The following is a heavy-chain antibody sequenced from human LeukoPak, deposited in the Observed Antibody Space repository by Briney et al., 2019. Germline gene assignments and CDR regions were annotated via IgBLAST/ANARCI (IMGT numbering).Heavy chain of an antibody. J-gene: IGHJ4*02. Sequence: PGGSLRLSCAASGFTFDDYAMYWVRQAPGKGLEWVSVIYSGGSTYYADSVKGRFTISRDNSKNTLYLQMNSLRAEDTAVYYCARDQIRGSGSRRGDYWGQGTLVTVSS. CDR2: IYSGGST. CDR1: GFTFDDYA. D-gene: IGHD1-26*01. V-gene: IGHV3-66*01. CDR3: ARDQIRGSGSRRGDY.